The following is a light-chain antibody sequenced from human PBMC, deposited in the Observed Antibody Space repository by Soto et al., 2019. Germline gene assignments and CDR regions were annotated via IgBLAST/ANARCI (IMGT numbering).Light chain of an antibody. CDR3: NSYTTSGTYV. CDR1: SSDVGSYNR. J-gene: IGLJ1*01. V-gene: IGLV2-18*02. Sequence: QSALTQPASVSGSPGQSITIACTGTSSDVGSYNRVSWYQQAPGTAPKLIIHDVTNRPSGVPDRFSGSKSGNTASLTISGLQTEDEADYYCNSYTTSGTYVFGTGTKVTVL. CDR2: DVT.